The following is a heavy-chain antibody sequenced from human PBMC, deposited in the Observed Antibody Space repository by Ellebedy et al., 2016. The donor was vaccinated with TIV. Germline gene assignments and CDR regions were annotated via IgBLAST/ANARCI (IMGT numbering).Heavy chain of an antibody. CDR1: GFPVDSSY. CDR2: IYIDETT. Sequence: GESLKISCVASGFPVDSSYISWVRQAPGKGLEWVSVIYIDETTYYSVPVKGRFTISRDDSKNTVFLQLNNLRADETAFYYCATESFNDVDLEVWGIFNLWGQGTVVTVSS. D-gene: IGHD6-13*01. CDR3: ATESFNDVDLEVWGIFNL. V-gene: IGHV3-66*01. J-gene: IGHJ3*01.